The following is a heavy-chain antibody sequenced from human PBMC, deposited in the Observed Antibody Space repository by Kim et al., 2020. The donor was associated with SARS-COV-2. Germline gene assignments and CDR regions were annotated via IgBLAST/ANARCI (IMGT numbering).Heavy chain of an antibody. CDR3: ARDQPYYDILTGQADFDY. D-gene: IGHD3-9*01. J-gene: IGHJ4*02. Sequence: GGSLRLSCAASGFTFSSYSMNWVRQAPGKGLEWVSYISSSSSTIYYADSVKGRFTISRDNAKNSLYLQMNSLRDEDTAVYYCARDQPYYDILTGQADFDYWGQGTLVTVSS. V-gene: IGHV3-48*02. CDR1: GFTFSSYS. CDR2: ISSSSSTI.